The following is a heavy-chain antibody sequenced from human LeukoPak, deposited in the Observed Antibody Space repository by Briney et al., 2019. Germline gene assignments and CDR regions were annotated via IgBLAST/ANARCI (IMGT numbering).Heavy chain of an antibody. CDR3: AKAWFGEFYFDY. CDR1: GFTFSSYA. CDR2: ISGSGGST. V-gene: IGHV3-23*01. Sequence: GGSLRLSCAASGFTFSSYAMSWVRLAPGKGLEWVSAISGSGGSTYYADSVKGRFTISRDNSKNTLYLQMNSLRAEDTAVYYCAKAWFGEFYFDYWGQGTLVTVSS. J-gene: IGHJ4*02. D-gene: IGHD3-10*01.